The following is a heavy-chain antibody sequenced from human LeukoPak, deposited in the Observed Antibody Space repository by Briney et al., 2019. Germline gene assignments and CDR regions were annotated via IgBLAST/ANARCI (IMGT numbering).Heavy chain of an antibody. J-gene: IGHJ5*02. CDR3: ASSWAAIFLGFDP. CDR1: GASISSYY. Sequence: PSETLSLTCSVSGASISSYYWNWIRQPPGKGLEWIGYIYYSGNTNYNPSLKSRVTMSVDTSKNQFSLKVTSVTAADTAVYYCASSWAAIFLGFDPWGQGTLVTVSS. CDR2: IYYSGNT. V-gene: IGHV4-59*12. D-gene: IGHD2-2*01.